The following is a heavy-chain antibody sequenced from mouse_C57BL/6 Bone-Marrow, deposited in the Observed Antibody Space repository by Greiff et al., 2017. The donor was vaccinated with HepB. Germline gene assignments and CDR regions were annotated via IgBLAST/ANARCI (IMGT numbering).Heavy chain of an antibody. CDR1: GFTFTDYY. V-gene: IGHV7-3*01. CDR2: IRNKANGYTT. Sequence: EVKLMESGGGLVQPGGSLSLSCAASGFTFTDYYMSWVRQPPGKALEWLGFIRNKANGYTTEYSVSVKGRFTISRDNSQSVLYLQMNALSAEDTAAYYCARPDSSGYVMDYWGQGTSVTVSS. CDR3: ARPDSSGYVMDY. D-gene: IGHD3-2*02. J-gene: IGHJ4*01.